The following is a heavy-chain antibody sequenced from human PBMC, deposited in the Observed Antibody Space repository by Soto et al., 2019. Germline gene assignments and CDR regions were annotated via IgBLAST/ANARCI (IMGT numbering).Heavy chain of an antibody. CDR2: IIPNSGGT. J-gene: IGHJ1*01. CDR1: GYTFTGYY. Sequence: ASVKVSCKASGYTFTGYYMHWVRQAPGQGLEWMGWIIPNSGGTNYAQKFQGWVTMTTDKSISTAYMELSSLRSEDTAVYYCARPSIYGDYGYFQHWGQGTLVTVSS. CDR3: ARPSIYGDYGYFQH. D-gene: IGHD4-17*01. V-gene: IGHV1-2*04.